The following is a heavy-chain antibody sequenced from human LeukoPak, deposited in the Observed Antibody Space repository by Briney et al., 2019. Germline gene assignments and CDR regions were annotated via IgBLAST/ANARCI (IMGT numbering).Heavy chain of an antibody. J-gene: IGHJ4*02. D-gene: IGHD2-15*01. CDR1: GGSISSGDYY. CDR2: IYYSGST. Sequence: SQTLSLTCTVSGGSISSGDYYWSWIRQPPGKGLVWIGYIYYSGSTYYNPSLNSRVTISVDTSKNQFSLKLSSVTAADTAVYYCALTEVVAATPYYWGQGTLVTVSS. CDR3: ALTEVVAATPYY. V-gene: IGHV4-30-4*08.